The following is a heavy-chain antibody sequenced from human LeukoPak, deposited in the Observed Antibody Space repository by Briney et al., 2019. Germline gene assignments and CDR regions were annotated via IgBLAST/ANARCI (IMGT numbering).Heavy chain of an antibody. CDR1: GGSFSGYY. D-gene: IGHD3-10*01. CDR3: ATSPPPRMSFGHQAVFDY. CDR2: INHSGST. V-gene: IGHV4-34*01. Sequence: PSETLSLTCAVYGGSFSGYYWSWIRQPPGKGLEWIGEINHSGSTNYNPSLKSRVTISVDTSKNQFSLKLSSVTAADTAVYYCATSPPPRMSFGHQAVFDYWGQGTLVTVSS. J-gene: IGHJ4*02.